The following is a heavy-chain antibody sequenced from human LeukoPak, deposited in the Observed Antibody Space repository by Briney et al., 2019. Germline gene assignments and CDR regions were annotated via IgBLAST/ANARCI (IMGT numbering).Heavy chain of an antibody. V-gene: IGHV4-4*02. CDR3: AREAPAVAGTIFDY. Sequence: PSETLSLTCAVSGGSISSSNWWSWVRQPPGKGLEWIGEIYHSGSTNYNPSLKSRVTISVDKSKNQFSLKLSSVTAADTAVYYCAREAPAVAGTIFDYWGQGTLVTVSS. D-gene: IGHD6-19*01. J-gene: IGHJ4*02. CDR2: IYHSGST. CDR1: GGSISSSNW.